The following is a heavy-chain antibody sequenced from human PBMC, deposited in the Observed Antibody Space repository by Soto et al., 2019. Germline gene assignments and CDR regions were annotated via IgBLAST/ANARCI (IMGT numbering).Heavy chain of an antibody. V-gene: IGHV1-69*13. CDR2: IIPIFGTA. J-gene: IGHJ6*02. CDR1: GGTFSSYA. Sequence: ASVKVSCKASGGTFSSYAISWVRQAPGQGLEWMGGIIPIFGTANYAQKFQGRVTITADESTSTAYMELSSLRSEDTAVYYCARERVRQQQLWGYYYYGMDVWGQGTTVTVSS. CDR3: ARERVRQQQLWGYYYYGMDV. D-gene: IGHD6-13*01.